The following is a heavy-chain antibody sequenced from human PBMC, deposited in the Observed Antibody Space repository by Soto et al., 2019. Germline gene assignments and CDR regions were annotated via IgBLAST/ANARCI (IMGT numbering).Heavy chain of an antibody. D-gene: IGHD6-6*01. CDR1: GYTFTGYY. CDR2: INPNSGGT. V-gene: IGHV1-2*02. CDR3: AVGDSSSSYYYYGMDV. J-gene: IGHJ6*02. Sequence: GASVKVSCKASGYTFTGYYMHWVRQAPGQGLEWMGWINPNSGGTNYAQKFQGRVTMTRDTSISTAYMGLSRLRSDDTAVYYCAVGDSSSSYYYYGMDVWGQGTTVTVSS.